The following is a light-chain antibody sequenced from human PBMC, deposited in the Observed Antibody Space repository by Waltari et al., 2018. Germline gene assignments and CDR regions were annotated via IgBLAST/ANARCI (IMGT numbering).Light chain of an antibody. V-gene: IGKV1-27*01. J-gene: IGKJ4*01. CDR3: QKYYSPPHT. CDR1: QGISNY. CDR2: GAS. Sequence: DIQMTQSPSSLSASVGDRVTITCRASQGISNYLAWYQQKPAKVPELLIYGASTLQSGVPSRFIGSGSGTDFTLTISSLQPEDVATYYCQKYYSPPHTFGGGTKVEIK.